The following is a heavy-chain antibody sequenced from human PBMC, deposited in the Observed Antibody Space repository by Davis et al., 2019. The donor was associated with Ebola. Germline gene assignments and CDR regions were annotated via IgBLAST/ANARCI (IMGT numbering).Heavy chain of an antibody. Sequence: GGSLRLSCTASGLTFSNSWMSWVRQAPGKGLEWVANINQDGSVTNYVDSVKGRFTISRENAKNSLYLQMNSLRAEDTAIYYCARDWAGGATDYWGQGTLVTVSS. CDR3: ARDWAGGATDY. CDR1: GLTFSNSW. V-gene: IGHV3-7*01. J-gene: IGHJ4*02. CDR2: INQDGSVT. D-gene: IGHD3-16*01.